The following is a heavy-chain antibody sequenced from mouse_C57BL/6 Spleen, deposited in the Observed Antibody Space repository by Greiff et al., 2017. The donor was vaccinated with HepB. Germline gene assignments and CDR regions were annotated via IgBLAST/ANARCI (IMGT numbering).Heavy chain of an antibody. CDR1: GYAFTNYL. CDR3: RSDDYGGFAY. J-gene: IGHJ3*01. CDR2: INPGSGGT. Sequence: VQLQESGAELVRPGTSVKVSCKASGYAFTNYLIEWVKQRPGQGLEWIGVINPGSGGTNYNEKFKGKATLTADKSTSTAYMRLSSLTSEDSAVYFCRSDDYGGFAYWGQGTLVTVSA. V-gene: IGHV1-54*01. D-gene: IGHD2-4*01.